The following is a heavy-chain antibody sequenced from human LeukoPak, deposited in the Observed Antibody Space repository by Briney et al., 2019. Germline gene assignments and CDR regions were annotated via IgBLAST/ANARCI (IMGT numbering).Heavy chain of an antibody. D-gene: IGHD2-2*01. CDR2: INSDGSST. CDR3: AYSVCSGPSGEYFDY. Sequence: GGSLRLSCAASGFTFSSYWMHWVRQAPGKGLVWVSRINSDGSSTTYADSVKGRFTISRDNAKNTLYLQMNSLRAEDTAVYYCAYSVCSGPSGEYFDYWGQGTLVTVS. V-gene: IGHV3-74*01. J-gene: IGHJ4*02. CDR1: GFTFSSYW.